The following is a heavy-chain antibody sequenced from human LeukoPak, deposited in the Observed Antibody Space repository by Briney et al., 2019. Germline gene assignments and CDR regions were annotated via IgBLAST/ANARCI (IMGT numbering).Heavy chain of an antibody. CDR3: AKAIRYCGGDCYGAFDI. V-gene: IGHV3-23*01. CDR1: GFTFSNYA. CDR2: ISGSGAGT. D-gene: IGHD2-21*02. J-gene: IGHJ3*02. Sequence: GGSLRLSCAASGFTFSNYAMSWVRQAPGKGLEWVSAISGSGAGTYYADSVKGRFTISRDNSQNTLYLQMNSLRAEDTAVYYCAKAIRYCGGDCYGAFDIWGQGTMVTVSS.